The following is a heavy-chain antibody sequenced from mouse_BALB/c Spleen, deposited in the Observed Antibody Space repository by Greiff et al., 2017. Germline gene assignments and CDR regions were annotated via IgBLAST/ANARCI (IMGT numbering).Heavy chain of an antibody. V-gene: IGHV6-6*02. D-gene: IGHD2-1*01. CDR1: GFTFSNYW. CDR3: TRGDGNYLYFDV. J-gene: IGHJ1*01. CDR2: IRLKSNNYAT. Sequence: DVKLVESGGGLVQPGGSMKLSCVASGFTFSNYWMNWVRQSPEKGLEWVAEIRLKSNNYATHYAESVKGRFTISRDDSKSSVYLQMNNLRAEDTGIYYCTRGDGNYLYFDVWGAGTTVTVSS.